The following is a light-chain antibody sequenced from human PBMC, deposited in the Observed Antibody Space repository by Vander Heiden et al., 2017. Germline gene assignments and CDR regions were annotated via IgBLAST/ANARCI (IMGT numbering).Light chain of an antibody. Sequence: GQRATISCSGSSSNIGSNTVNWYQPLPGTAPKLLIYSNNQRPSGVPDRFSGSKSGTAASLAISGLQAEDEADYYCAAWDDSMNGLFGTGTKVTVL. CDR3: AAWDDSMNGL. CDR1: SSNIGSNT. CDR2: SNN. V-gene: IGLV1-44*01. J-gene: IGLJ1*01.